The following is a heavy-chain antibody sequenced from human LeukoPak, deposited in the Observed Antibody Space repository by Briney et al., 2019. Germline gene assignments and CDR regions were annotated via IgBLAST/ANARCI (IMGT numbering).Heavy chain of an antibody. D-gene: IGHD3-10*01. CDR3: ASSGDYADAFDI. V-gene: IGHV3-48*04. J-gene: IGHJ3*02. CDR2: ISSSGNSR. Sequence: GGSLRLSCAASGFILSNYRMNWVRQAPGKGLEWVSYISSSGNSREYADSVKGRFTISRDNAKNSLYLQMNSLRAEDTAVYYCASSGDYADAFDIWGQGTMVTVSS. CDR1: GFILSNYR.